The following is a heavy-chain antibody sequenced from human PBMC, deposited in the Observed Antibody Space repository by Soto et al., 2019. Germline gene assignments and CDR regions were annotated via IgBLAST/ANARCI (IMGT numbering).Heavy chain of an antibody. J-gene: IGHJ5*02. CDR1: GFTFSSYE. D-gene: IGHD2-2*01. CDR2: ISSSGSTI. Sequence: VGSVRLSCAASGFTFSSYEMNWVRQAPGKGLEWVSYISSSGSTIYYADSVKGRFTISRDNAKNSLYLQMNSLRAEDKAVYYCASLWCSSTRCLFPCGQGTLVTVSS. V-gene: IGHV3-48*03. CDR3: ASLWCSSTRCLFP.